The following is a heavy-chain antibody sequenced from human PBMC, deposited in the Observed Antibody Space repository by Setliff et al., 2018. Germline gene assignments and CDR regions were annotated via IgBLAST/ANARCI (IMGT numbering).Heavy chain of an antibody. Sequence: SETLSLTCTVSGGLTGRHYWSWIRQPPGKGLEWIGYINYSGSTSYNPSLKSRVTISADTSKNQFFLKMDSVTAADTAVYYCARVAGAKVNYMDVWGKGTTVTVSS. CDR1: GGLTGRHY. V-gene: IGHV4-59*11. CDR2: INYSGST. J-gene: IGHJ6*03. D-gene: IGHD1-26*01. CDR3: ARVAGAKVNYMDV.